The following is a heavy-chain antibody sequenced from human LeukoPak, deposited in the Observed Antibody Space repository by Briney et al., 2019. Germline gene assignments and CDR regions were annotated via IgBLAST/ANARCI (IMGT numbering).Heavy chain of an antibody. J-gene: IGHJ4*02. CDR1: GFTFSSYE. V-gene: IGHV3-48*03. Sequence: GGPLRLSCAASGFTFSSYEMNWVRQAPGKGLEWVSYISGSGSSIKYADSVKGRFTISRDNAKNSLYLQMNSLRAEDTAVYYCARVRSGWFRDFDYWGQGTLVTVSS. D-gene: IGHD6-19*01. CDR3: ARVRSGWFRDFDY. CDR2: ISGSGSSI.